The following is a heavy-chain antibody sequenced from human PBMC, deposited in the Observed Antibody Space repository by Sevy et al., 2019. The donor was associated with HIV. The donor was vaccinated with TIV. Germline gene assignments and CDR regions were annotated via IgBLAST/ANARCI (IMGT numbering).Heavy chain of an antibody. CDR2: IYGSGGVT. CDR3: AGVRYDSSGSFDALDI. CDR1: GFTFTNYA. D-gene: IGHD3-22*01. J-gene: IGHJ3*02. V-gene: IGHV3-23*01. Sequence: GGSLRLSCKPSGFTFTNYAMNWVRQAPGKGLEWISTIYGSGGVTYYADSVKGRFTISRDKSKNTLYLQMNSLRTEDTALYYCAGVRYDSSGSFDALDIWGQGTMVTVSS.